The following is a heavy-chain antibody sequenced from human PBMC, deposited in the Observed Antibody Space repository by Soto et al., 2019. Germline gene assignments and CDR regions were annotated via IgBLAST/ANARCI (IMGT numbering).Heavy chain of an antibody. CDR2: IYYRGST. CDR3: ARRYGSAFDI. V-gene: IGHV4-59*01. CDR1: GGSLSSYY. J-gene: IGHJ3*02. Sequence: QVQLQESGPGLVKPSETLSLTCTVSGGSLSSYYWSWIRQPPGKGLEWIGYIYYRGSTNYNPSLKRRVTISVDTSKNQFSLKLTSVTAADTAVYYCARRYGSAFDIWGQGTMVTVSS. D-gene: IGHD3-10*01.